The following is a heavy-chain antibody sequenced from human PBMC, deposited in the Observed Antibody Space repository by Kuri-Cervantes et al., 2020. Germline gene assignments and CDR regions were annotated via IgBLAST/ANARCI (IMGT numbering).Heavy chain of an antibody. CDR1: GYTFTSYY. D-gene: IGHD3-22*01. Sequence: ASVKVSCKASGYTFTSYYMHWVRQAPGQGLEWMGIINPSGGSTSYAQKFQGRVTMTRDTSTSTVYMELSSLRSEDTAVYYCARVYYDSSGYYKKYNWFDPWGQGTLVTVSS. J-gene: IGHJ5*02. V-gene: IGHV1-46*01. CDR2: INPSGGST. CDR3: ARVYYDSSGYYKKYNWFDP.